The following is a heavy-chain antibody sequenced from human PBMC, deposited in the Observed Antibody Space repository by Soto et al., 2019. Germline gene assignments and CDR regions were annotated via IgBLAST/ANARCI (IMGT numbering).Heavy chain of an antibody. Sequence: SETLSLTCTVSGGSISSSSYYWGWIRQPPGKGLEWIGSIYYSGSTYYNPSLKSRVTISVDTSKNQFSLKLSSVTAADTAVYYCAREYSSSWYGIDVIDYWGQGTLVTVSS. CDR3: AREYSSSWYGIDVIDY. J-gene: IGHJ4*02. V-gene: IGHV4-39*02. D-gene: IGHD6-13*01. CDR1: GGSISSSSYY. CDR2: IYYSGST.